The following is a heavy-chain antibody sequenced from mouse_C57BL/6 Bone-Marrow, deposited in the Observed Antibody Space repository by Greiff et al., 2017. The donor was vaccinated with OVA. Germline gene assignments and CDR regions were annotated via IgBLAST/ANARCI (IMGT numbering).Heavy chain of an antibody. CDR3: ARGGYYYAMDY. CDR1: GYTFTSYW. CDR2: IHPNSGST. J-gene: IGHJ4*01. Sequence: QVQLQQPGAELVKPGASVTLSCKASGYTFTSYWMHWVKQRPGQGLEWIGMIHPNSGSTNYDEKFKSKATLTVDKSSSTAYMQLSSLTSEDSAVYYCARGGYYYAMDYWGQGTSVTVSS. V-gene: IGHV1-64*01. D-gene: IGHD2-2*01.